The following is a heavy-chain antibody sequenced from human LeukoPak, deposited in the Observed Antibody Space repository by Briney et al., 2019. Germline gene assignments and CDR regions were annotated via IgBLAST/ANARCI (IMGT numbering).Heavy chain of an antibody. CDR1: GGAIISYY. J-gene: IGHJ5*02. CDR3: ARRPRGYCSSTSCPMYNWFDP. CDR2: INHSGST. D-gene: IGHD2-2*01. V-gene: IGHV4-34*01. Sequence: SETLSLTCTVSGGAIISYYWSWIRQPPGKGLEWLGEINHSGSTNYNPSLKSRVTISVDTSKNQFPLKLSSVTAADTAVYYCARRPRGYCSSTSCPMYNWFDPWGQGTLVTVSS.